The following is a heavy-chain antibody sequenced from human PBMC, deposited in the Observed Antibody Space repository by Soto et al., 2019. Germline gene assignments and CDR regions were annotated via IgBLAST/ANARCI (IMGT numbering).Heavy chain of an antibody. CDR3: ARIPDDSSGYWGRYYFDY. CDR1: GFTFSSYA. Sequence: EVQLLESGGGLVQPGGSLRLSCAASGFTFSSYAMSWVRQAPGKGLEWVSAISGSGGSTYYADSVKGRFTISRDNSKNTLYLQMNSLRAEDTAVYYCARIPDDSSGYWGRYYFDYWGQGTLVTVSS. J-gene: IGHJ4*02. D-gene: IGHD3-22*01. V-gene: IGHV3-23*01. CDR2: ISGSGGST.